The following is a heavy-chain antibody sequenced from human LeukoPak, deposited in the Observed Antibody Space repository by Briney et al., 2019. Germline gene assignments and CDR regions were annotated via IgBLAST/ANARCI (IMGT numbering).Heavy chain of an antibody. Sequence: SETLSLTYTVSGRSISSGVYYWSWIRQLPGKGLEWIGYIYYSGRNYYTPYPKSRVTISVDTSKTQLPLKLSSVTAAATAVYYCARNYGVKIYWDQAPLITASS. V-gene: IGHV4-30-4*01. CDR1: GRSISSGVYY. CDR2: IYYSGRN. CDR3: ARNYGVKIY. J-gene: IGHJ4*02. D-gene: IGHD4-23*01.